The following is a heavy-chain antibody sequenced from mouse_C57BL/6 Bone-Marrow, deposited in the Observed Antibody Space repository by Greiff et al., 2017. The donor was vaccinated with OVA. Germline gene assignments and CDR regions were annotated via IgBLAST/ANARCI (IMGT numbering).Heavy chain of an antibody. Sequence: QVQLQQSGAELARPGASVKLPCKASGYTFTSYGISWVKQRTGQGLEWIGEIYPRSGNTYYNEKFKGKATLTADKSSSTAYMELRSLTSEDSAVYFCARRGSSPRYFDVWGTGTTVTVSS. CDR2: IYPRSGNT. J-gene: IGHJ1*03. CDR1: GYTFTSYG. V-gene: IGHV1-81*01. CDR3: ARRGSSPRYFDV. D-gene: IGHD1-1*01.